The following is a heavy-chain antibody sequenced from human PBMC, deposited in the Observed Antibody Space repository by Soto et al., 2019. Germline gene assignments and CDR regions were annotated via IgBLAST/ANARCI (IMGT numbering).Heavy chain of an antibody. D-gene: IGHD6-19*01. CDR3: ARGRGRIALAGTPGAGNAFDI. V-gene: IGHV4-34*01. CDR2: INHSGSA. CDR1: CGSFSGYY. J-gene: IGHJ3*02. Sequence: PSETLSRTCAVYCGSFSGYYLSWSRQAPGKGLEWIGEINHSGSANYNPSLKRRVTISVDTSKNQFSLKLSSVTAADTAVYYCARGRGRIALAGTPGAGNAFDIWGQGTMVTV.